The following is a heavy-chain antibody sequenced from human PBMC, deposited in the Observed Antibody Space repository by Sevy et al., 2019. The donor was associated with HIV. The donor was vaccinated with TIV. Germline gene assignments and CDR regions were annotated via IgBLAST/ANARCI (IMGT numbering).Heavy chain of an antibody. CDR1: GVSISSFY. CDR3: ARRYFYDSRGSTVFDY. D-gene: IGHD3-22*01. CDR2: IYYSGST. J-gene: IGHJ4*02. Sequence: SETLSLTCTVSGVSISSFYWSWIRQPPGKGLEWIGNIYYSGSTNYNPSLKSRVTISVDTSKNQFSLKLSSVTAADMAVYYCARRYFYDSRGSTVFDYWGQGTLVTVSS. V-gene: IGHV4-59*13.